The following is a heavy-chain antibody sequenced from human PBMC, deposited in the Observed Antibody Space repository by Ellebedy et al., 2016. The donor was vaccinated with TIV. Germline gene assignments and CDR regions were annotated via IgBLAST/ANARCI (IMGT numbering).Heavy chain of an antibody. D-gene: IGHD3-9*01. J-gene: IGHJ4*02. Sequence: ASVKVSCXASGGTFSSYAISWVRQAPGQGLEWMGGIIPIFGTANYAQKFQGRVTITADESTSTACMELSSLRSEDTAVYYCARSPFYDILTGYYIHYYFDYWGQGTLVTVSS. CDR1: GGTFSSYA. CDR3: ARSPFYDILTGYYIHYYFDY. V-gene: IGHV1-69*13. CDR2: IIPIFGTA.